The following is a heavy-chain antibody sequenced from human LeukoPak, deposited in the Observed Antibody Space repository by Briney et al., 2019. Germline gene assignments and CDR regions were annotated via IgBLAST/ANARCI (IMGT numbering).Heavy chain of an antibody. CDR3: ARDQYGGNSVHWFDP. CDR2: ITATGSTI. CDR1: GFIFSDSQ. Sequence: GGSLRLSSSFSGFIFSDSQMSWLRQAPGKGLEWVSYITATGSTIYYADSVRGRFTISRDNAKKSLYLQMNSLRAEDAAVYYCARDQYGGNSVHWFDPWGQGTLITVSS. J-gene: IGHJ5*02. V-gene: IGHV3-11*04. D-gene: IGHD4-23*01.